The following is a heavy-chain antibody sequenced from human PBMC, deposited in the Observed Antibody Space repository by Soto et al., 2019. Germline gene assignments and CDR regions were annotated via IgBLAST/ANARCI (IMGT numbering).Heavy chain of an antibody. CDR1: GFTFRSYW. CDR2: IKHDGSEK. J-gene: IGHJ2*01. D-gene: IGHD1-26*01. V-gene: IGHV3-7*01. Sequence: QPGGSLRLSCAASGFTFRSYWMSWVRQAPGKGLEWVANIKHDGSEKYYVDSVKGRFTISRDNAENSLYLQMNSLRAEDTAVYYCAREAWEMVDWYFDLWGRGTLVTVSS. CDR3: AREAWEMVDWYFDL.